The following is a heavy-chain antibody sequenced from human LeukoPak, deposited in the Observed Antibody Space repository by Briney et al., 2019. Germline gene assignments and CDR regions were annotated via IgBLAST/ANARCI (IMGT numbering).Heavy chain of an antibody. CDR1: GFPFSSYW. J-gene: IGHJ4*02. D-gene: IGHD2-2*01. CDR2: IKQDGSKK. CDR3: ATYCTSTSCFGY. V-gene: IGHV3-7*03. Sequence: GGSLRLSCVASGFPFSSYWMTWVRQAPGKGLEWVANIKQDGSKKSYVDSVKGRFTISRDNAKNSLYLQMNSLRAEDTAVYYCATYCTSTSCFGYWGQGTLVTVSS.